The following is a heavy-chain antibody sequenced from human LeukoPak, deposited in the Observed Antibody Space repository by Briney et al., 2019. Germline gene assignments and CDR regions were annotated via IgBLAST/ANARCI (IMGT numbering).Heavy chain of an antibody. J-gene: IGHJ4*02. CDR1: GFTFSSYA. D-gene: IGHD2-8*01. CDR3: AKAGAIMVYAKYYFDY. Sequence: GGSLRLSCAASGFTFSSYAMSWVRQAPGKGVEWVSAISGSGGSTYYADSVKGRFTISRDNPKNTLYLQMNSLRAEDTAVYYCAKAGAIMVYAKYYFDYWGQGTLVTVSS. V-gene: IGHV3-23*01. CDR2: ISGSGGST.